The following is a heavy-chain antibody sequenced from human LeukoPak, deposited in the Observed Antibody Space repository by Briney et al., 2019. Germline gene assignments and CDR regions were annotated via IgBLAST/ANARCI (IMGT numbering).Heavy chain of an antibody. CDR1: GYTFTSYG. J-gene: IGHJ4*02. Sequence: ASVKVSCKASGYTFTSYGISWVRQAPGQGLEWMGLISAYNGNTNYAHKLQGRVTMTTDTSTSTAYMELRSLRSDDTAVYYCARVYYYGSGSFQGPYFDYWGQGTLVTVSS. CDR2: ISAYNGNT. V-gene: IGHV1-18*01. D-gene: IGHD3-10*01. CDR3: ARVYYYGSGSFQGPYFDY.